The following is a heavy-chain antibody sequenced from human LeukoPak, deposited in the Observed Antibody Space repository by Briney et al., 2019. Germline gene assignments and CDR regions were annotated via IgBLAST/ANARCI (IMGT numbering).Heavy chain of an antibody. Sequence: SQTLSLTCDISGDSVSANAWTWIRQSPLRGLEWLGRTYYKSTWHNEYALSLRGRITIRPDTSKNQFSLHLTSVTPDDTAVYFYARDIVAGCDSWGQGTLVTVSS. CDR1: GDSVSANA. CDR2: TYYKSTWHN. V-gene: IGHV6-1*01. J-gene: IGHJ4*02. CDR3: ARDIVAGCDS. D-gene: IGHD3-22*01.